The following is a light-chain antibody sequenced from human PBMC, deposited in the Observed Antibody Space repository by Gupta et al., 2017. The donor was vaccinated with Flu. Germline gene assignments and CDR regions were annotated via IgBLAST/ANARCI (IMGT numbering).Light chain of an antibody. CDR3: HSYDRRIQV. CDR2: EDD. V-gene: IGLV6-57*03. J-gene: IGLJ3*02. CDR1: SGSIASNY. Sequence: NFMLTQPHSLSESPGKTVIISCTRSSGSIASNYVQWYQQRPGSAPATVICEDDQRPSGVPDRFSGSIDSSSNSASLTISGLKTEDEAVYYCHSYDRRIQVFGGGTKLTVL.